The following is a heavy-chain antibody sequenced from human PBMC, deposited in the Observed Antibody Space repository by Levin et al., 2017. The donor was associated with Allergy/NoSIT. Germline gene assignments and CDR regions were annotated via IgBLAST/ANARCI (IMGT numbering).Heavy chain of an antibody. CDR1: GFTFSSYA. D-gene: IGHD6-19*01. CDR2: ISSNGGST. J-gene: IGHJ4*02. Sequence: GESLKISCAASGFTFSSYAMHWVRQAPGKGLEYVSAISSNGGSTYYANSVKGRFTISRDNSKNTLYLQMGSLRAEDMAVYYCARYSLRRQWLPDYWGQGTLVTVSS. CDR3: ARYSLRRQWLPDY. V-gene: IGHV3-64*01.